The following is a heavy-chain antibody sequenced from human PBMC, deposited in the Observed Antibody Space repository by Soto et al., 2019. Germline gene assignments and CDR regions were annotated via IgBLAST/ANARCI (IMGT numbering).Heavy chain of an antibody. J-gene: IGHJ4*02. CDR3: ARIAAAGHNDFDY. V-gene: IGHV4-31*03. Sequence: SETLSLTCTVSGGSISSGGYYWSWIRQHPGKGLEWIGYIYYSGSTYYNPSLKSRVTISVDTSKNQFSLKLSSVTAADTAVYYCARIAAAGHNDFDYWGQGTLVTVSS. CDR1: GGSISSGGYY. D-gene: IGHD6-13*01. CDR2: IYYSGST.